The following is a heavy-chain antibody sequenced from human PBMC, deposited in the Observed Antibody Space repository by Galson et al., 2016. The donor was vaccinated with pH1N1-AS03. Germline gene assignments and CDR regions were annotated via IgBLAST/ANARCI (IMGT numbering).Heavy chain of an antibody. J-gene: IGHJ4*02. D-gene: IGHD2-2*01. V-gene: IGHV3-23*01. CDR2: ISGSGDST. CDR1: GFTFNNYA. Sequence: SLRLSCAASGFTFNNYAMDWVRQAPGKGLEWVSVISGSGDSTYYADSVKGRFTISRDNSKKTPYLQMDSLRAADTAVYFCAKGNIALVPDAPYSWGQGTLVTVSS. CDR3: AKGNIALVPDAPYS.